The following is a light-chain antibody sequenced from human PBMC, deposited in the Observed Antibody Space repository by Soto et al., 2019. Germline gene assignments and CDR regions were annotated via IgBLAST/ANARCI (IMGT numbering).Light chain of an antibody. Sequence: QSALTQRASVSGSPRQSITISCTGTSSDVGGYNYVSWYQQHPGKAPKLMIYDVSNRPSGVSNRFSGSKSGNTASLTISGLQAEDEADYYCSSYTSSSTYVVFGGGTQLTVL. J-gene: IGLJ2*01. CDR2: DVS. CDR1: SSDVGGYNY. V-gene: IGLV2-14*01. CDR3: SSYTSSSTYVV.